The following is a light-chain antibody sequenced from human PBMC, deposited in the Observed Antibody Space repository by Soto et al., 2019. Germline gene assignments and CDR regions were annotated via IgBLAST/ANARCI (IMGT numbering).Light chain of an antibody. Sequence: DIQMPQSPSTLSASVGDRVTITCRASQSISSWLAGYQQKPGKAPKLLIYDASSLESGVPSRFSGSESGTEFTLTINSLQPDDFATYYCQPNNSYSWTFGQGTKVEI. CDR1: QSISSW. V-gene: IGKV1-5*01. CDR3: QPNNSYSWT. CDR2: DAS. J-gene: IGKJ1*01.